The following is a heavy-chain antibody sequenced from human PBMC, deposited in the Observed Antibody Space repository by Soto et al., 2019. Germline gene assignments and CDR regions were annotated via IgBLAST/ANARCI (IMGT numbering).Heavy chain of an antibody. J-gene: IGHJ4*02. D-gene: IGHD3-3*01. V-gene: IGHV3-66*01. Sequence: EVQLVESGGGLVQPGGSLRLSCAASGFTVSSFYMTWVRQAPGKGLQWVAVISSGGSTYYADSVKDRFTISRDKSTNTLYLEMNSLRDEDTAVYYCARDTLGGAYDFLHGGQGTLVTVSS. CDR3: ARDTLGGAYDFLH. CDR2: ISSGGST. CDR1: GFTVSSFY.